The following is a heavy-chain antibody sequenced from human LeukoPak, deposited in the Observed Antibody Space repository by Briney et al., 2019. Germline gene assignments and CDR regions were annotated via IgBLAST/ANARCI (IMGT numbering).Heavy chain of an antibody. Sequence: SETLSLTCTVSGGSISSGSYYWSWIRQPAGKGLEWIGRIYTSGSTNYNPSLKSRVTISVDTSKNQFSLKLSSVTAADTAVYYCASLPPIGDRYYYYMDAWGKGTTVTVSS. V-gene: IGHV4-61*02. CDR3: ASLPPIGDRYYYYMDA. CDR1: GGSISSGSYY. D-gene: IGHD3-10*01. CDR2: IYTSGST. J-gene: IGHJ6*03.